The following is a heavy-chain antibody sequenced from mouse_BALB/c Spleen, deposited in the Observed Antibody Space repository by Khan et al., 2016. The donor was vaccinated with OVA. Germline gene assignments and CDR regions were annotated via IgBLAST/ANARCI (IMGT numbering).Heavy chain of an antibody. D-gene: IGHD1-2*01. V-gene: IGHV2-9*02. CDR3: AWDTTATPY. CDR1: GFSLTSYG. CDR2: IWAGGST. J-gene: IGHJ3*01. Sequence: QVQLKESGPGLVAPSQSLSITCTVSGFSLTSYGVHWVRPHLGKGLEWLEIIWAGGSTNYNSARMSRLSISKHNSTTQVFFKMYNLQTDDTAMYYCAWDTTATPYWGQGTMVTVSS.